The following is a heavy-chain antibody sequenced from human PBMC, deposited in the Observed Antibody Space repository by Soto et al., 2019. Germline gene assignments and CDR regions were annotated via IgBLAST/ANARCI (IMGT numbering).Heavy chain of an antibody. Sequence: SETLSLTCAVSGGSISSGGYSWSWIRQPPGKGLEWIGYIYHSGSTYYNPSLKSRVTISVDRSKNQFSLKLSSVTAADTAVYYCARGGITIFGVVIGMDVWGQGTTVTVS. V-gene: IGHV4-30-2*01. CDR2: IYHSGST. CDR3: ARGGITIFGVVIGMDV. J-gene: IGHJ6*02. CDR1: GGSISSGGYS. D-gene: IGHD3-3*01.